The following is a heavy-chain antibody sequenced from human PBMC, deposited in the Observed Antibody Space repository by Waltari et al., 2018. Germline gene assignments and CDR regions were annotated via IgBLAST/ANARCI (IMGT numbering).Heavy chain of an antibody. CDR2: IRSKAYGGTT. Sequence: EVQLVESGGGLLQPGRSLGLSCTASGFTFGDYAMSWFRRAQGKGLGWVGFIRSKAYGGTTEYAASVKGRFTISRDDSKSIAYLQMNSLKTEDTAVYYCTSRSGSPKGGFDIWGQGTMVTVSS. D-gene: IGHD3-22*01. V-gene: IGHV3-49*03. CDR1: GFTFGDYA. CDR3: TSRSGSPKGGFDI. J-gene: IGHJ3*02.